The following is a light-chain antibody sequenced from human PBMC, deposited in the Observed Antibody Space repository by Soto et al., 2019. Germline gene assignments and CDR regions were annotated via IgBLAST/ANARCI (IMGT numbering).Light chain of an antibody. CDR3: NSYTSSNILV. Sequence: QSALTQPASVSGSPGQSITISCTGTSSDVGRYKYVSWYQQHPGKAPKLMIYDVSSRPSGVSDRFSGSKSGNTASLTISGLQAEDEADYYCNSYTSSNILVFGGGTQLTVL. V-gene: IGLV2-14*03. CDR2: DVS. J-gene: IGLJ2*01. CDR1: SSDVGRYKY.